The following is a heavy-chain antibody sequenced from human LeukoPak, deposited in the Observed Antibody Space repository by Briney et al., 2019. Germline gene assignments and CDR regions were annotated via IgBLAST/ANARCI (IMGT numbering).Heavy chain of an antibody. CDR3: AKWAQPLLYYYYYYMDV. Sequence: GGSLRLSCAASGFTFSSYAMSWVRQAPGKGLVWVSAISGSGGSTYYADSVKGRFTISRDNSKNTLYLQMNSLRAEDTAVYYCAKWAQPLLYYYYYYMDVWGKGTTVTVSS. CDR2: ISGSGGST. CDR1: GFTFSSYA. D-gene: IGHD2-21*02. J-gene: IGHJ6*03. V-gene: IGHV3-23*01.